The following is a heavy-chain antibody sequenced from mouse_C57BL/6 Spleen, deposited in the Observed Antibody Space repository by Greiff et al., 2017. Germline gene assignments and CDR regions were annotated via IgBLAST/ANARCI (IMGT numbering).Heavy chain of an antibody. CDR3: ARTGTVYYAMDY. CDR2: IYPGSGNT. J-gene: IGHJ4*01. CDR1: GYTFTDYY. D-gene: IGHD4-1*01. Sequence: QVQLKQSGAELVRPGASVKLSCKASGYTFTDYYINWVKQRPGQGLEWIARIYPGSGNTYYNEKFKGKATLTAEKSSSTAYMQLSSLTSEDSAVYFWARTGTVYYAMDYWGQGTSVTVSS. V-gene: IGHV1-76*01.